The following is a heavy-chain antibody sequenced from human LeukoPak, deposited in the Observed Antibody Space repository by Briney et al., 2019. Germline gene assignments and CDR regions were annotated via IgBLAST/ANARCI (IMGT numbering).Heavy chain of an antibody. CDR2: INHSGGT. CDR1: GGSFSGYY. V-gene: IGHV4-34*01. J-gene: IGHJ4*02. CDR3: AGRSTKGNYDYVWGSYRPTYYFDY. D-gene: IGHD3-16*02. Sequence: SETLSLTCAVYGGSFSGYYWSWIRQPPGKGLEWIGEINHSGGTNYNPSLKSRVTISVDTSKNQFSLKLSSVTAADTAVYYCAGRSTKGNYDYVWGSYRPTYYFDYWGQGTLVTVSS.